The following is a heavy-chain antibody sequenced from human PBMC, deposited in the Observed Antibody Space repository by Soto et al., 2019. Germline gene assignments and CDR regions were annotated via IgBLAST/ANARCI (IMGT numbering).Heavy chain of an antibody. J-gene: IGHJ4*02. CDR1: GASVSSGNYY. CDR2: IHNSVST. CDR3: ASRGGNSE. D-gene: IGHD1-26*01. Sequence: KSSETLSLTCTVSGASVSSGNYYWTWIRQPPGKGLEWIANIHNSVSTKYNPSLKSRVTISVDTSKNQFSLKLTSVTAADTAVYYCASRGGNSEWGQGTLVTVSS. V-gene: IGHV4-61*01.